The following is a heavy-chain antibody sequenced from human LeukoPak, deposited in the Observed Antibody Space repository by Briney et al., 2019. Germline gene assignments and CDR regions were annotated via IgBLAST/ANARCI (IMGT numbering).Heavy chain of an antibody. J-gene: IGHJ4*02. CDR1: GFTFSDYY. CDR2: ISSSGSTI. CDR3: ARVMVRGVNYFDY. V-gene: IGHV3-11*01. D-gene: IGHD3-10*01. Sequence: GGSLRLSWAASGFTFSDYYMSWLRQAPGKGLEWVSYISSSGSTIYYADSVKGRFTISSDNAKNSLYLQMNSLRAEDTAVYYCARVMVRGVNYFDYWGQGTLVTVSS.